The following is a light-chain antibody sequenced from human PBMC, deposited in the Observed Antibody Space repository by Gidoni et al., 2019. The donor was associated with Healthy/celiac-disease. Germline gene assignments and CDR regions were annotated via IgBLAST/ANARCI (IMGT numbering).Light chain of an antibody. Sequence: AIQLTQSPSSLSASVGDRVTITCRASQVISSALAWYQQKPGKAPKLLLYDASSLESGVPSRFSGSGSGTDFTLTIGSLQPEDFATYYCQQFNSYPFTFGPGTKVDIK. CDR2: DAS. CDR3: QQFNSYPFT. V-gene: IGKV1-13*02. CDR1: QVISSA. J-gene: IGKJ3*01.